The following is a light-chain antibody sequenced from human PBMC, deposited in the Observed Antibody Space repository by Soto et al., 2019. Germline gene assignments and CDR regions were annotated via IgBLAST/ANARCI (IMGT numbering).Light chain of an antibody. J-gene: IGLJ1*01. Sequence: QSALTQPASVSGSLGQSITISCTGTGSDVGEYNYVSWYQQHPGKAPKLMIYEVRNRPSGVSNRFSGSKSGNTASLTIAGLQAEDEADYYCISYTSTSTLYVFGTGTKLTVL. CDR3: ISYTSTSTLYV. V-gene: IGLV2-14*01. CDR2: EVR. CDR1: GSDVGEYNY.